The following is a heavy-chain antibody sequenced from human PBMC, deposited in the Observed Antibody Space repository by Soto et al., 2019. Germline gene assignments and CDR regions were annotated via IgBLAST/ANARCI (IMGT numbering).Heavy chain of an antibody. J-gene: IGHJ4*02. CDR3: AKVPVAAAGWGEYYFDY. CDR1: GFTFSSYA. CDR2: ISGSGGST. V-gene: IGHV3-23*01. Sequence: EVQLLESGGGLVQPGGSLRLSCAASGFTFSSYAMSWVRQAPGKGLEWVSAISGSGGSTYYADSVKGRFTISRDNSKNTLYLQMNSLRAEDTAVYYCAKVPVAAAGWGEYYFDYWGQGTVVTVSS. D-gene: IGHD6-13*01.